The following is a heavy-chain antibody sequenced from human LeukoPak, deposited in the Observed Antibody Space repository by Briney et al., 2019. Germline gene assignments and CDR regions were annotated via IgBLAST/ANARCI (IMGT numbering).Heavy chain of an antibody. CDR3: ASWGGDRKIDY. J-gene: IGHJ4*02. CDR1: GYAFIGYY. V-gene: IGHV1-2*02. Sequence: GASVKVSCKASGYAFIGYYIHWVRQAPGQGLEWLGSIFPNTGDTRYAQKFQGRVTMTRDTSISTAYMELSRLRSDDTAVYYCASWGGDRKIDYWGQGTLVTVSS. CDR2: IFPNTGDT. D-gene: IGHD3-16*01.